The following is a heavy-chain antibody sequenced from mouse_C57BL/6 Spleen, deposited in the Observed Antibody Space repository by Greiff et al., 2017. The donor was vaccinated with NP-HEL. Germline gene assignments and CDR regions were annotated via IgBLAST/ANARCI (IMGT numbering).Heavy chain of an antibody. Sequence: QVQLQQPGAELVKPGASVKMSCKASGYTFTSYWITWVKQRPGQGLEWIGDIYPGSGSTNYNEKFKSKATLTVDTSSSTAYMQLSSLTSEDSAVYYCAISDSSGYVDYYAMDYWGQGTSVTVSS. CDR3: AISDSSGYVDYYAMDY. CDR1: GYTFTSYW. D-gene: IGHD3-2*02. V-gene: IGHV1-55*01. J-gene: IGHJ4*01. CDR2: IYPGSGST.